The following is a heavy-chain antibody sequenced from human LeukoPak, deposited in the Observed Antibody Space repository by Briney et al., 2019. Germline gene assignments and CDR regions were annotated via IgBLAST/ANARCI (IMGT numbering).Heavy chain of an antibody. Sequence: ASVKVSCKASGYTFTNYYMHWVRQAPGQGLECMGLISPSGGSTSYAQKFQGRVTMTSDTSTTTVYMELSSLRSEDTAVYYCARYSQWLASDYWGQGTLVTVSS. CDR2: ISPSGGST. CDR3: ARYSQWLASDY. J-gene: IGHJ4*02. V-gene: IGHV1-46*01. CDR1: GYTFTNYY. D-gene: IGHD6-19*01.